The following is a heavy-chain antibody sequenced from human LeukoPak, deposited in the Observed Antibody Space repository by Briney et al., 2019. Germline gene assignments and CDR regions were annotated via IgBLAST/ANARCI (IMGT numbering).Heavy chain of an antibody. CDR3: ASRAASVTLGY. Sequence: GASVKVSCKASGYTFTGYYMHWVRQAPGQGLEWMGWINPNSGGTNYAQEFQGWVTMTRDTSISTAYLDLSALKSDDTAVYYCASRAASVTLGYWGQGTLVTVYS. V-gene: IGHV1-2*04. J-gene: IGHJ4*02. CDR1: GYTFTGYY. CDR2: INPNSGGT. D-gene: IGHD2-15*01.